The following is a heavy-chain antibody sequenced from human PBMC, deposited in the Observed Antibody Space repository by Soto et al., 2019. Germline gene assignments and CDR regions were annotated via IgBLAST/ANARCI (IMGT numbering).Heavy chain of an antibody. V-gene: IGHV4-34*01. D-gene: IGHD3-10*01. CDR2: INHSGST. J-gene: IGHJ5*02. Sequence: QVQLQQWGAGLLKPSETLSLTCAVYGGSFSGYYWSWIRQPPGKGLEWIGEINHSGSTNYNPSLNSRVPVPVDPSKHQFSLKRSSVTAADTAVYYCARERAVLLWFGEQNWFDPWGQGTLVTVSS. CDR3: ARERAVLLWFGEQNWFDP. CDR1: GGSFSGYY.